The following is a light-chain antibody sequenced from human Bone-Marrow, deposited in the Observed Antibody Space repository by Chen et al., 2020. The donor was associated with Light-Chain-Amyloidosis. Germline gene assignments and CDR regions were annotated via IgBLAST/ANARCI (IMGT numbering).Light chain of an antibody. Sequence: QSALTQPASASGSPGQSITISCTGTSSDVGGYDYVSWYQQHPGKAPKLIIYDVSDRPSGVSDRFSGSKSGNTASLTISGIQAEDEAAYYCSSFTRSGPLGVFGGGTKLTVL. CDR3: SSFTRSGPLGV. CDR1: SSDVGGYDY. J-gene: IGLJ2*01. CDR2: DVS. V-gene: IGLV2-14*03.